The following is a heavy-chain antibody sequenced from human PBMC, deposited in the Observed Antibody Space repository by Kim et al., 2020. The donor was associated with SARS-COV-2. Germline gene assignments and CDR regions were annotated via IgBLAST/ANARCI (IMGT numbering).Heavy chain of an antibody. V-gene: IGHV1-18*01. D-gene: IGHD1-20*01. J-gene: IGHJ4*02. CDR3: ARSGPSITGCDY. CDR2: T. Sequence: TNYAQKLQGRVTMTTDTSTSTVYMELRTLRSDDTATYYCARSGPSITGCDYWGQGTLVTVSS.